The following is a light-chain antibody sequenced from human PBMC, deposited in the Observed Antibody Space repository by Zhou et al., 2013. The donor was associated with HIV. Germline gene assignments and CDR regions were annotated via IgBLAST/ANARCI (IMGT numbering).Light chain of an antibody. Sequence: IQLTQSPSSLSASVGDRVTITCRASQGISSYLAWYQQKPGKAPKLLIYKASSLESGVPSRFSGSGSGTEFTLTITSLQPDDFATYFCQQAHSFSPITFGQGTRLEIK. V-gene: IGKV1-9*01. CDR2: KAS. CDR1: QGISSY. CDR3: QQAHSFSPIT. J-gene: IGKJ5*01.